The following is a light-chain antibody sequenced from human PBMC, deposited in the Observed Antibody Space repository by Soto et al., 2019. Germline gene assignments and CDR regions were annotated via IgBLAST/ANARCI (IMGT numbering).Light chain of an antibody. J-gene: IGLJ2*01. V-gene: IGLV2-8*01. CDR3: SSYAGRNTVV. CDR1: SSDVGGYNY. Sequence: QSVLTQPPSASGSPGQSLTISCTGTSSDVGGYNYVSWFQHHPGKAPKLMIYEVDKRPSGVPDRFSGSKSGNTASLTVSGLQAEDEGDYYCSSYAGRNTVVFGGGTKVTVL. CDR2: EVD.